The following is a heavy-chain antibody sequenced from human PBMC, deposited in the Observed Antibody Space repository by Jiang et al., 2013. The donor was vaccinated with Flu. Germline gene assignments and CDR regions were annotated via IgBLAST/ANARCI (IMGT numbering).Heavy chain of an antibody. CDR3: ARVLITMVRGVNFYYYYGMDV. V-gene: IGHV4-34*01. CDR1: GGSFSGYY. J-gene: IGHJ6*02. CDR2: INHSGST. Sequence: LLKPSETLSLTCAVYGGSFSGYYWSWIRQPPGKGLEWIGEINHSGSTNYNPSLKSRVTISVDTSKNQFSLKLSSVTAADTAVYYCARVLITMVRGVNFYYYYGMDVWGQGTTVTVSS. D-gene: IGHD3-10*01.